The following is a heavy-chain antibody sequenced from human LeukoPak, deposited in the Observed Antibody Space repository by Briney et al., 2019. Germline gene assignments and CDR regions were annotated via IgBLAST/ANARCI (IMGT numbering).Heavy chain of an antibody. CDR2: ISYDGSNK. D-gene: IGHD6-19*01. V-gene: IGHV3-30*19. CDR3: AAVAGYRVNWFDP. CDR1: GFTFSSYG. J-gene: IGHJ5*02. Sequence: PGGSLRLSCAASGFTFSSYGMHWVRQAPGKGLEWVAVISYDGSNKYYADSVKGRFTISRDNSKNTLYLQMNSLRAEDTAVYYCAAVAGYRVNWFDPWGQGTLVTVSS.